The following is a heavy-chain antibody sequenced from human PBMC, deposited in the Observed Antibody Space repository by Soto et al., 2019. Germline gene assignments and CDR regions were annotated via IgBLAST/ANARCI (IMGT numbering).Heavy chain of an antibody. Sequence: EVQVVESGGGLVQPGGSLRLSCAASGFTFSSNSMNWVRQAPGKGLEWISYISSSSSTIYADSVKGRFTISRDNAKNSLYLQMNSRRDEDTAVYYCARVIWSGHLTSDLWGQATLVTVSS. CDR1: GFTFSSNS. CDR2: ISSSSSTI. D-gene: IGHD3-3*01. CDR3: ARVIWSGHLTSDL. V-gene: IGHV3-48*02. J-gene: IGHJ5*02.